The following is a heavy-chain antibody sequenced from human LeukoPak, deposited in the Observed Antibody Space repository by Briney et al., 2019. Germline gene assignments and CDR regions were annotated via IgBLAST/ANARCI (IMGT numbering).Heavy chain of an antibody. CDR2: ISSSGSTI. J-gene: IGHJ4*02. CDR1: GFTFSDYY. CDR3: ASFDFWSGYYVDD. V-gene: IGHV3-11*01. D-gene: IGHD3-3*01. Sequence: GWSLRLSCAASGFTFSDYYMSWIRQAPGKGLEGVSYISSSGSTIYYAGSVKGRFTITSEIAKNTLYLQMNSQRAEDTAVYYCASFDFWSGYYVDDWGQGTLVTVSS.